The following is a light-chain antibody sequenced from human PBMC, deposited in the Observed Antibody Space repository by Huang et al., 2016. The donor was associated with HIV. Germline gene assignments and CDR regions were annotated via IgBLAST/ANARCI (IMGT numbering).Light chain of an antibody. V-gene: IGKV3-15*01. CDR2: GAF. Sequence: EIVMTQSPGTLSVSPGERATLSCRASQSVSTNLAWYQQKPGQAPRLLIYGAFTRATCIRARVGGSGSGTEFTLTISSLQSEDFAVYYCQQYNNWPPGYTFGQGTKVEIK. CDR1: QSVSTN. CDR3: QQYNNWPPGYT. J-gene: IGKJ2*01.